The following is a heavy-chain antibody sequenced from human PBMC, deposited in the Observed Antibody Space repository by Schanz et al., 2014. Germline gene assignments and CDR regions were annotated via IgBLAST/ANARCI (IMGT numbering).Heavy chain of an antibody. Sequence: QVQLVQSGAEVMKPGASVKVSCKASGYTFTSYGITWVRQAPGQGPEWMGWISAFDDKTDYAQNFQGRLIMTTDTSTTTVYMELRGLRSDDTAMYYCARGIPYCSSTSCSGLDAYDVWGQGTLVTVSS. D-gene: IGHD2-2*01. J-gene: IGHJ3*01. CDR3: ARGIPYCSSTSCSGLDAYDV. CDR2: ISAFDDKT. V-gene: IGHV1-18*01. CDR1: GYTFTSYG.